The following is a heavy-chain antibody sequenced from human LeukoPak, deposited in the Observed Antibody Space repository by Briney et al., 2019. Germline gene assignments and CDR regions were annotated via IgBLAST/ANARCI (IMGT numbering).Heavy chain of an antibody. J-gene: IGHJ5*02. CDR1: GGSISSSNW. Sequence: SETLSLTCAVSGGSISSSNWWSWVRQPPGKGLEWIGEIYHSGSTNYNPSLKSRVTISVDKSKNQFSLKLSSVTAADTAVYYCARAPAGSMVAAAGDNWFDPWGQGTLVTVSS. CDR3: ARAPAGSMVAAAGDNWFDP. D-gene: IGHD6-13*01. V-gene: IGHV4-4*02. CDR2: IYHSGST.